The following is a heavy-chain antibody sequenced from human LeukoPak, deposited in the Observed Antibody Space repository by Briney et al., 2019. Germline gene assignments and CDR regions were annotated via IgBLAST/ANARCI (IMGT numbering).Heavy chain of an antibody. J-gene: IGHJ6*04. D-gene: IGHD6-13*01. V-gene: IGHV3-48*03. CDR3: ARDKQATYYYYGMDV. Sequence: GGSLRLSCAASGFTCSSYEMNWVRQAPGKGLEWVSYISSSGSTIYYADSVKGRFTISRDNAKNSLYLQMNSLRAEDTAVYYSARDKQATYYYYGMDVWGKGTTVTVSP. CDR1: GFTCSSYE. CDR2: ISSSGSTI.